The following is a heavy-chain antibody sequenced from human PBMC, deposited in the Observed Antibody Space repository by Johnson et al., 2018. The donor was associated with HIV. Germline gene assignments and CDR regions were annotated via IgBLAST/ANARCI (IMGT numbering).Heavy chain of an antibody. CDR1: GFTFSTYG. J-gene: IGHJ3*02. CDR2: ISDDGSNK. CDR3: AKRGSIIAAYDAFYI. D-gene: IGHD6-6*01. Sequence: QEKLVESGGGVVQPGRSLRLSCAASGFTFSTYGMHWVRQAPGKGLEWVAVISDDGSNKYYADSVKGRFTISRDNSKNTLYLQMNSLRPEDTAVYYCAKRGSIIAAYDAFYIWGQGTMVTVSS. V-gene: IGHV3-30*18.